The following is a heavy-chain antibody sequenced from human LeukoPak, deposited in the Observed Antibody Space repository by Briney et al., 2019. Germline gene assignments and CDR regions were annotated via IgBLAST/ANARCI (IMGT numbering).Heavy chain of an antibody. CDR3: ARDRRGTTYFDY. Sequence: SQTLSLTCTVSGGSISSGGYYWSWIRQHPGKGLEWIGYIYYSGSTYYNPSLKSRVTISVDTSKNQFSLKLSSVTAADTAVYYCARDRRGTTYFDYWGLGTLVTVSS. J-gene: IGHJ4*02. CDR2: IYYSGST. CDR1: GGSISSGGYY. V-gene: IGHV4-31*03. D-gene: IGHD3-16*01.